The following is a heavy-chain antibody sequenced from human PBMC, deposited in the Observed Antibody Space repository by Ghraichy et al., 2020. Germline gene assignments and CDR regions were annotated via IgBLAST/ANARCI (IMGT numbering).Heavy chain of an antibody. V-gene: IGHV4-59*01. CDR2: IYYSGST. Sequence: ESLNISCTVSGGSISSYYWSWIRQPPGKGLEWIGYIYYSGSTNYNPSLKSRVTISVDTSKNQFSLKLSSVTAADTAVYYCARDRYGSGSFVYWGQGTLVTVSS. CDR3: ARDRYGSGSFVY. CDR1: GGSISSYY. J-gene: IGHJ4*02. D-gene: IGHD3-10*01.